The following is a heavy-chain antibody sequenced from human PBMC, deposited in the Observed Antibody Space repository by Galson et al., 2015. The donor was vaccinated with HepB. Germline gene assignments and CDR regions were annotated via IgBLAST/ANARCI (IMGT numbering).Heavy chain of an antibody. CDR1: GFTFSNAW. Sequence: SLRLSCAASGFTFSNAWMSWVRQAPGKGLEWVGRIKSKTDGGTTDYAAPVKGRFTISRDDSKNTLYLQMNSLKTEDAAVYYCTRHGYSSTETGGGGYYYYYYMDVWGKGTTVTVSS. J-gene: IGHJ6*03. CDR2: IKSKTDGGTT. V-gene: IGHV3-15*01. D-gene: IGHD6-13*01. CDR3: TRHGYSSTETGGGGYYYYYYMDV.